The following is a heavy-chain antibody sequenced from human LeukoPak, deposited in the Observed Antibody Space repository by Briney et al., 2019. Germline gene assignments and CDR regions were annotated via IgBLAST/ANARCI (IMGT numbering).Heavy chain of an antibody. J-gene: IGHJ4*02. CDR3: ARVLPSSISFDY. D-gene: IGHD6-13*01. CDR2: ISSSSSYI. Sequence: GGSLRLSCAASGFTFSSDSMNWVRQAPGKGLEWVSSISSSSSYIYYADSVKGRFTISRDNAKNSLYLQMNSLRAEDTAVYYCARVLPSSISFDYWGQGTLVTVSS. CDR1: GFTFSSDS. V-gene: IGHV3-21*01.